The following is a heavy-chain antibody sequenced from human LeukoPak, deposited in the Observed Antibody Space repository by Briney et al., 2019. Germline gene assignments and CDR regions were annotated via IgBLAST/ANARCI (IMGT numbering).Heavy chain of an antibody. V-gene: IGHV3-30*02. Sequence: GGSLRLSCAASRFTFSSYGMHWVRQAPGKGLEWVAFIRFDGSYNYYADSVKGRFTISRDNSKNTLYLQMNSLRAEDTAVYYCVCGVIVITWGQGTLVTVSS. CDR3: VCGVIVIT. CDR1: RFTFSSYG. J-gene: IGHJ5*02. D-gene: IGHD2/OR15-2a*01. CDR2: IRFDGSYN.